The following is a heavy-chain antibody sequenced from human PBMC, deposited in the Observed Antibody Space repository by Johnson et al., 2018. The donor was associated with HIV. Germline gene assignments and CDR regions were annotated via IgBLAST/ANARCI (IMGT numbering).Heavy chain of an antibody. CDR1: GFKFYEYD. J-gene: IGHJ3*02. D-gene: IGHD3-3*01. V-gene: IGHV3-30*03. CDR2: ISFDKNNK. Sequence: VQLVESGGGVVRPGGSLRISCVASGFKFYEYDVSWVRQVPGKGLEWVAFISFDKNNKYCADSVKGRFTISRDNSKNTLYLQMNSLRVEDTAVYYCARDALLRFLEWFIWGQGTMVTVSS. CDR3: ARDALLRFLEWFI.